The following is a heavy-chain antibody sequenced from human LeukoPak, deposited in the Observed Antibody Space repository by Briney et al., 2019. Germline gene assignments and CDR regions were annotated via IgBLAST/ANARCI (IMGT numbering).Heavy chain of an antibody. V-gene: IGHV3-23*01. J-gene: IGHJ4*02. CDR3: AKGPTVTTGNFDY. CDR2: ISGSGGST. D-gene: IGHD4-17*01. Sequence: PGGSLRLSCAASGFTFNNFAMSWVRQAPGQGLEWVSAISGSGGSTYYADSVKGRFTISRDNSKNTLYLQMNSLRAEDTAVYYCAKGPTVTTGNFDYWGQGTLVTVSS. CDR1: GFTFNNFA.